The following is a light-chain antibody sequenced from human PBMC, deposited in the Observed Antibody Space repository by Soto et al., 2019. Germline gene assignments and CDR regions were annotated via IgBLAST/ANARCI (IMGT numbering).Light chain of an antibody. CDR2: AAS. CDR1: QTIGNY. V-gene: IGKV1-39*01. J-gene: IGKJ2*01. CDR3: QQSFNTLSYS. Sequence: DIQMTQSPSSLSASVGDRVTIACRASQTIGNYLTWYRQKAGKAPEFLIYAASSLQGGVPARFSGSGSGTTVTLTTSSMQPEDFATSYCQQSFNTLSYSFGQGTKLEIK.